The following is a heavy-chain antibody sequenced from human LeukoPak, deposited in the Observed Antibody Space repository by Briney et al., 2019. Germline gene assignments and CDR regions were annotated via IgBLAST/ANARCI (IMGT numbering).Heavy chain of an antibody. CDR1: GSTFEDHG. CDR2: INWDGGST. J-gene: IGHJ4*02. V-gene: IGHV3-20*04. Sequence: RPGGSLRLSCAASGSTFEDHGMSWVRQVPGKGLEWVAGINWDGGSTGYADSVKGRFTISRDNAKNSLFLQMNSLRVEDTALYFCAMGDSSGWYFCYWGQGTLVTVSS. D-gene: IGHD6-19*01. CDR3: AMGDSSGWYFCY.